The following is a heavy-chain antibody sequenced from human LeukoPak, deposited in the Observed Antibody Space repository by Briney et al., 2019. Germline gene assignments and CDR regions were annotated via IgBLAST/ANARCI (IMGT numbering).Heavy chain of an antibody. CDR2: ISETGITI. CDR1: GFTFSSYS. V-gene: IGHV3-48*04. J-gene: IGHJ4*02. CDR3: ARDAYFYSSDQ. D-gene: IGHD2-21*01. Sequence: GGSLRLSCAASGFTFSSYSMNWVRQAPGKGLEWISYISETGITIHYAASVKGRFTVSRDNTKNSLYLQMNSLRVEDTAVYYCARDAYFYSSDQWGRGTLVTVSS.